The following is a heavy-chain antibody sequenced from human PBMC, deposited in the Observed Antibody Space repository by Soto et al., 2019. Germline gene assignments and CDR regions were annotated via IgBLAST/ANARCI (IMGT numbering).Heavy chain of an antibody. D-gene: IGHD6-19*01. V-gene: IGHV3-23*01. J-gene: IGHJ4*02. CDR1: GFTFSSYA. Sequence: GASLRLSCAASGFTFSSYALSCVRQAPGKGLDWVSASSGSGVITYYADSVKGRFTISRDNSKNTLYLQMNSLRAEDTAVYYCAKDQSVSLWLVPYSDYGGQGTLVTVSS. CDR2: SSGSGVIT. CDR3: AKDQSVSLWLVPYSDY.